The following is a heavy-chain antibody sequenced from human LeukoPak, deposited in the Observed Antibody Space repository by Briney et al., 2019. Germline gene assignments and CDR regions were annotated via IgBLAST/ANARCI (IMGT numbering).Heavy chain of an antibody. CDR3: AALHRLRFLEQFLGWFDP. D-gene: IGHD3-3*01. CDR2: ISGSGGST. Sequence: GGSLRLSCAASGFTFSSYAMSWVRQAPGKGLEWVSAISGSGGSTYYADSVKGRFTISRDNAKKSLYLQMNSLRAEDTALYYCAALHRLRFLEQFLGWFDPWGQGTLVTVSS. V-gene: IGHV3-23*01. J-gene: IGHJ5*02. CDR1: GFTFSSYA.